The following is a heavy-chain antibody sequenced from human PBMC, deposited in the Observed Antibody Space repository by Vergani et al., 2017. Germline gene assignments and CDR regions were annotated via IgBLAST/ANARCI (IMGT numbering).Heavy chain of an antibody. J-gene: IGHJ6*03. CDR1: GYTFTSYA. CDR3: AGVLYPYYYYFMDV. D-gene: IGHD2-2*01. Sequence: QVQLVQSGAEVKKPGASVKVSCKASGYTFTSYAMHWVRQAPGQRLEWRGWINAGNGNTKYSQKFQGRVTITMDTSASTAYMELGSRRSEDTAVYYFAGVLYPYYYYFMDVWGKGSTVTVSS. V-gene: IGHV1-3*01. CDR2: INAGNGNT.